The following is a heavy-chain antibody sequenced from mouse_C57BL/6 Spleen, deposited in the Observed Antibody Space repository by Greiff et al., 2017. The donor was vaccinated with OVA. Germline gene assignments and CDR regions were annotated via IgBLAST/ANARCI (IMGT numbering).Heavy chain of an antibody. CDR1: GYSITSGYD. CDR3: ARGAVERFAWFAY. D-gene: IGHD1-1*01. V-gene: IGHV3-1*01. Sequence: EVKLVESGPGMVKPSQSLSLTCTVTGYSITSGYDWHWIRHFPGNKLEWMGYISYSGSTNYNPSLKSRISITHDTSKNHFFLKLNSVTTEDTATYLCARGAVERFAWFAYWGQGTLVTVSA. J-gene: IGHJ3*01. CDR2: ISYSGST.